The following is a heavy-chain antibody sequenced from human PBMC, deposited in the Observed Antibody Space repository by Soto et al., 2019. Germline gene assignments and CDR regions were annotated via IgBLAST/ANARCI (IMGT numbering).Heavy chain of an antibody. CDR3: ARTRILLWSSYFVY. Sequence: QVQLVESGGGVVQPGRSLRLSCAASGFTFSSYAMHWVRQAPGKGLEWVAVISYDGSNKYYADSVKGRFTISRDNSKNTLYLQMNSLRAEDTAVYYCARTRILLWSSYFVYWGQGTLVTVSS. J-gene: IGHJ4*02. CDR2: ISYDGSNK. D-gene: IGHD3-3*01. CDR1: GFTFSSYA. V-gene: IGHV3-30-3*01.